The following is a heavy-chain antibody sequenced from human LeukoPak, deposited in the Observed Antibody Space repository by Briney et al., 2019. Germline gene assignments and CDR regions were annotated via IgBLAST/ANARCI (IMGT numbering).Heavy chain of an antibody. CDR1: GYTFTGYY. V-gene: IGHV1-2*02. D-gene: IGHD6-19*01. J-gene: IGHJ3*02. CDR2: INPNSGGT. CDR3: ARISSGWYWDAFDI. Sequence: VASVKVSCKASGYTFTGYYMHWVRQAPGQGLEWMGWINPNSGGTNYAQKFQGMVTMTRDTSISTAYMELSRLRSDDTAVYYCARISSGWYWDAFDIWGQGTMVTVSS.